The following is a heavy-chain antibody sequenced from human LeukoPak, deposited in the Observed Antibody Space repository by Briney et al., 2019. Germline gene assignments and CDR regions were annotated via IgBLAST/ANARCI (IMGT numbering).Heavy chain of an antibody. D-gene: IGHD4-11*01. CDR3: ARDDYSRGYFDY. CDR1: GFTFSSYG. Sequence: PGGSLRLSCAASGFTFSSYGMHWVRQAPGKGPEWVVVIWYDGSNKYYADSVKGRFTISRDNSKNTLYLQMNSLRAEDTAVYYCARDDYSRGYFDYWGQGTLVTVSS. J-gene: IGHJ4*02. CDR2: IWYDGSNK. V-gene: IGHV3-33*01.